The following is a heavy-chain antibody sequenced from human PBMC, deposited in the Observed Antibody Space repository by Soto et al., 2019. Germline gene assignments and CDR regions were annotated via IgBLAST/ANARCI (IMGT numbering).Heavy chain of an antibody. CDR3: ARKDQVPYSSSFDP. J-gene: IGHJ5*02. D-gene: IGHD6-13*01. V-gene: IGHV4-30-4*01. CDR2: IYYSGST. CDR1: GGSISSGDYY. Sequence: SETLSLTCTVSGGSISSGDYYWSWIRQPPGKGLEWIGYIYYSGSTYYNPSLKSRVTISVDTSKNQFSLKLSSVTAADTAVYHCARKDQVPYSSSFDPWGQGTLVTVSS.